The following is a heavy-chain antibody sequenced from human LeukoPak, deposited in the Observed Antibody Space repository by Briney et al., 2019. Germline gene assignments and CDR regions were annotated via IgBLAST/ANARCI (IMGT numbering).Heavy chain of an antibody. CDR1: GYTFTSYG. CDR2: ISAYNGNT. V-gene: IGHV1-18*01. D-gene: IGHD3-9*01. J-gene: IGHJ6*02. Sequence: GASVKVSCKASGYTFTSYGISWVRQAPGQGLEWMGWISAYNGNTNYAQKLQGGVTMTTDTSTSTAYMELRSLRSDDTAVYYCAREVRDYDILTGYYHYYYYGMDVWGQGTTVTVSS. CDR3: AREVRDYDILTGYYHYYYYGMDV.